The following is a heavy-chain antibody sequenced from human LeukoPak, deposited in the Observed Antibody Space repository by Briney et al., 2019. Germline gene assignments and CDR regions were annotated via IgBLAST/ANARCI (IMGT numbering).Heavy chain of an antibody. CDR2: IIPILGIA. J-gene: IGHJ3*02. V-gene: IGHV1-69*04. CDR1: GGTFSSYA. CDR3: ARVITMVRGNAFDI. Sequence: SVKVSCKASGGTFSSYAISWVRQAPGQGLEWMGRIIPILGIANYAQKFQGRVTITADKSTSTAYMELSSLRSEDTAVYYCARVITMVRGNAFDIWGQGTMVTVSS. D-gene: IGHD3-10*01.